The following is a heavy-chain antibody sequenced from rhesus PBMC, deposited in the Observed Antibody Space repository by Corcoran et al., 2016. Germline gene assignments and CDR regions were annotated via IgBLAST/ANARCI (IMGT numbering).Heavy chain of an antibody. CDR2: IYSSSGNT. D-gene: IGHD3-28*01. Sequence: QVKLQESGPGLVKPLETLSLTCAVSGGPISGGYYYWSWIRQPPGKGLEWIGGIYSSSGNTYYNPSLKSRVTISKDTSKNQFSLKLSSVTAADTAVYYCARERSGYYGRYFEFWGQGALVTVSS. CDR3: ARERSGYYGRYFEF. CDR1: GGPISGGYYY. J-gene: IGHJ1*01. V-gene: IGHV4S12*01.